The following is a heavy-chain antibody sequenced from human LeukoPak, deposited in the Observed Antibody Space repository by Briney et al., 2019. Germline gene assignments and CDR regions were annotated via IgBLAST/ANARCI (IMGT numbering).Heavy chain of an antibody. D-gene: IGHD3-22*01. CDR2: ISAYNGNT. CDR1: GYTFTSYG. V-gene: IGHV1-18*01. Sequence: GASVKVSCKASGYTFTSYGISWVRQAPGQGLEWMGWISAYNGNTNYAQKLQGRVTMTTDTSTSTAYMELRSLRSDDTAVYYCVRDPWYYYDSSGPRNAFDIWGQGTMVTVSS. CDR3: VRDPWYYYDSSGPRNAFDI. J-gene: IGHJ3*02.